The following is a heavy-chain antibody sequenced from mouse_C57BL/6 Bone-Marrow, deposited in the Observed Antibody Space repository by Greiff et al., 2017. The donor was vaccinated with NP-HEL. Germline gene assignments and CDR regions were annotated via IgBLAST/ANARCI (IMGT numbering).Heavy chain of an antibody. J-gene: IGHJ4*01. D-gene: IGHD2-3*01. V-gene: IGHV1-82*01. CDR3: ARRYDGYFYAMDY. CDR2: IYPGDGDT. CDR1: GYAFSSSW. Sequence: QVHVKQSGPELVKPGASVKISCKASGYAFSSSWMNWVKQRPGKGLEWIGRIYPGDGDTNYNGKFKGKATLTADKSSSTAYMQLSSLTSEDSAVYFCARRYDGYFYAMDYWGQGTSVTVSS.